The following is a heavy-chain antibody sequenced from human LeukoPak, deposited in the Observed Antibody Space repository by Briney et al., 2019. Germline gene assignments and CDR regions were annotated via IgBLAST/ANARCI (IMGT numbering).Heavy chain of an antibody. V-gene: IGHV1-2*02. D-gene: IGHD1-26*01. CDR2: INPNSGGT. Sequence: GASVKVSCKASGGTFSSYAISWVRQAPAQGLEWMGWINPNSGGTNYAQKFQGRVTMTRDTSISTAYMELSRLRSDDTAGYYCARVFRRQNIVGATAYWGQGTLVTVSS. CDR1: GGTFSSYA. CDR3: ARVFRRQNIVGATAY. J-gene: IGHJ4*02.